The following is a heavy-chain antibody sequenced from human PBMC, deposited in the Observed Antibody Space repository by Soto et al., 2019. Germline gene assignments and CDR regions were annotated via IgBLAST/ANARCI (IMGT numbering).Heavy chain of an antibody. V-gene: IGHV1-24*01. CDR2: FDPADGKT. D-gene: IGHD3-16*01. J-gene: IGHJ1*01. CDR1: GYTLTELS. Sequence: ASVKVSCKVSGYTLTELSMHWVRQSPGKGLEWMGGFDPADGKTIYAQKFQGRVTMTEDTSTDTAYMELSSLRSEDTAVYYCATAQGAFEAEYFQYWGQGXLVTVYS. CDR3: ATAQGAFEAEYFQY.